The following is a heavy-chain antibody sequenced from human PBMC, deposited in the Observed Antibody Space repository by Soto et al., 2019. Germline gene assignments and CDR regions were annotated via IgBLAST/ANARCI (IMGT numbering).Heavy chain of an antibody. Sequence: EVQLLESGGGLVQPGGSLRLSCAASGFTFSSYAMSWVRQAPGKGLEWVSAISGSGGSTYYADSVKGRFTISRDNSKNTLYLQMNSLRAEDTAVYYCARTRSVVITTFDYWGQGTLVTVSS. CDR1: GFTFSSYA. J-gene: IGHJ4*02. CDR2: ISGSGGST. CDR3: ARTRSVVITTFDY. D-gene: IGHD3-22*01. V-gene: IGHV3-23*01.